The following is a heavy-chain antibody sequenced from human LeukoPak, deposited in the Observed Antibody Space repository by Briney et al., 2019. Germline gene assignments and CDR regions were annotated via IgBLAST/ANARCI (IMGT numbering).Heavy chain of an antibody. CDR2: IIPIFGTA. Sequence: GASVKDSCKASGGTFISYAISWVRQAPGQGVEGMGGIIPIFGTANYAQKFQGRVTITTDESTSTAYMELSSLRSEDTAVYCCAVSTVAGGDFWGQGTLVTVSS. CDR1: GGTFISYA. J-gene: IGHJ4*02. D-gene: IGHD6-19*01. V-gene: IGHV1-69*05. CDR3: AVSTVAGGDF.